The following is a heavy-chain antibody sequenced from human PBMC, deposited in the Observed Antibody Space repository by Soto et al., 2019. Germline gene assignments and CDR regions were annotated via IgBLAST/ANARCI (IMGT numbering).Heavy chain of an antibody. CDR1: GYSFTSYW. CDR3: ARLRGYCSSTSCYGWFDP. V-gene: IGHV5-51*01. D-gene: IGHD2-2*01. J-gene: IGHJ5*02. CDR2: IYPGDSDT. Sequence: PGESLKISCKGSGYSFTSYWIGWVRQMPGKGLEWMGIIYPGDSDTRYSPSFQGQVAISADKSISTAYLQWSSLKASDTAMYYCARLRGYCSSTSCYGWFDPWGQGTLVTVSS.